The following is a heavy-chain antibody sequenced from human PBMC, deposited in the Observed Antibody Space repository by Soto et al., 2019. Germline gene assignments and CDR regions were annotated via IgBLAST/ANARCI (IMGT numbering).Heavy chain of an antibody. D-gene: IGHD1-26*01. CDR1: GFTFGIYG. CDR2: IWYDGSIK. J-gene: IGHJ3*02. Sequence: PGGSMRLSWAASGFTFGIYGMHWVRQAPGKGLEWVAVIWYDGSIKYHADSVKGRFTISRDNSKNTVYLQMNSLRDEDTAVYYCARATSGSFDALDMWGQGTMVTV. CDR3: ARATSGSFDALDM. V-gene: IGHV3-33*01.